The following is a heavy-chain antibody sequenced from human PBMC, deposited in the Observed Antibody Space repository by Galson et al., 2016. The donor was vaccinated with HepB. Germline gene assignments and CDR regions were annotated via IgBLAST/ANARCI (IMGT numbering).Heavy chain of an antibody. CDR3: ARHDYDSSGYNWFDP. V-gene: IGHV4-39*01. CDR1: GGSISSSGYY. CDR2: IYYSGPT. D-gene: IGHD3-22*01. J-gene: IGHJ5*02. Sequence: ETLSLTCTVSGGSISSSGYYWGWIRQPPGKGLEWIGSIYYSGPTYYNPSLKSRVTISLDTPKNQFSLKLRSVTAADTATYYCARHDYDSSGYNWFDPWGQGTLVTVSS.